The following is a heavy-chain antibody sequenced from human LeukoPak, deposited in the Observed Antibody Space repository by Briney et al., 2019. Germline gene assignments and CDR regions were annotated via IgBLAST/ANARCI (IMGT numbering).Heavy chain of an antibody. CDR3: AKSAREYFDN. D-gene: IGHD1-26*01. J-gene: IGHJ4*02. CDR1: GFTFSDYG. Sequence: PGRSLRLSCAASGFTFSDYGMHWVRQAPGKGLEWVAVISYDGSTKYYADSVKGRFTISRDNSKNTLYLQMNSLRVEDTAVYYCAKSAREYFDNWGQGTLVAVSS. V-gene: IGHV3-30*18. CDR2: ISYDGSTK.